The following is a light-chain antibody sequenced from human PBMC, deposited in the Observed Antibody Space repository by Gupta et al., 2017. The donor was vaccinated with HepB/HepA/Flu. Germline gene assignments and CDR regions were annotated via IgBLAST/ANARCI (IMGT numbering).Light chain of an antibody. CDR1: QGISNH. CDR2: DAS. CDR3: QQYYNYLSWT. Sequence: AIRMTQSPSSFSASTGDRVTITCRASQGISNHLVWYQQKPGKAPKLLIFDASTLHSGVPSRFSCSGSGTDFTLTISNLQSEDFATYYCQQYYNYLSWTFGQGTKVEIK. V-gene: IGKV1-8*01. J-gene: IGKJ1*01.